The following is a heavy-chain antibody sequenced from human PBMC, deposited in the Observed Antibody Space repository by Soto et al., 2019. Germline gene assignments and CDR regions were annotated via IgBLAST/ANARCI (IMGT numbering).Heavy chain of an antibody. V-gene: IGHV5-51*01. D-gene: IGHD3-3*01. CDR1: GYSFTSYW. CDR3: ARTREFWSGYYNYYYYYGMDV. CDR2: IYPGDSDT. J-gene: IGHJ6*02. Sequence: GESLKISCKGSGYSFTSYWIGWVRQMPGKGLEWMGIIYPGDSDTRYSPSFQGQVTISADKSISTAYLQWSSLKASDTAMYYCARTREFWSGYYNYYYYYGMDVWGQGTTVTVSS.